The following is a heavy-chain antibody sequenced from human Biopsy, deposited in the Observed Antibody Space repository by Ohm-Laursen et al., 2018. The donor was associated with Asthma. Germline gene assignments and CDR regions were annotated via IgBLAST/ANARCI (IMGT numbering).Heavy chain of an antibody. CDR2: ISKDASTQ. J-gene: IGHJ1*01. V-gene: IGHV3-30*03. D-gene: IGHD3-3*02. CDR1: GFSFSNFV. CDR3: ARTFHFWSPYHAEHYQL. Sequence: RSLRLSCTASGFSFSNFVIHWVRQAPGKGLEWVGVISKDASTQDYADSVKGRFTISRDNAKNSLYLQMNSLRAEDTAVYYCARTFHFWSPYHAEHYQLWGQGTLVTVSS.